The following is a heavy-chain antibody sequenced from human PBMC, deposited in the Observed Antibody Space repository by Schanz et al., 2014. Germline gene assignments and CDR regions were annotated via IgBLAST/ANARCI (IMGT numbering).Heavy chain of an antibody. J-gene: IGHJ4*02. CDR1: GFTLSNYA. D-gene: IGHD6-25*01. V-gene: IGHV3-23*01. CDR3: AKVRYSSGWRGDYFDE. Sequence: EMQLLESGGGLAQPGGSLRLSCAASGFTLSNYAMSWVRQAPGKGLEWVSAISASGGDTYYADSVKGRFTISRDNSKNTLYLQMNSLRAEDTAVYYCAKVRYSSGWRGDYFDEWGQGTLVTVAS. CDR2: ISASGGDT.